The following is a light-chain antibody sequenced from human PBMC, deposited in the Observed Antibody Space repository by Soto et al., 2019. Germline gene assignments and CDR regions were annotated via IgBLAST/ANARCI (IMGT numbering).Light chain of an antibody. CDR1: QSIINKY. Sequence: EIELTQSPGTLSLSPGRRATLSCRASQSIINKYLAWYQQRSGQTPRLLIHGASSRATGIPDRFSGSGSGTDFTLTISRLEPEDFAVYYCQQYGSSPRTFGQGTKVDIK. V-gene: IGKV3-20*01. CDR2: GAS. J-gene: IGKJ1*01. CDR3: QQYGSSPRT.